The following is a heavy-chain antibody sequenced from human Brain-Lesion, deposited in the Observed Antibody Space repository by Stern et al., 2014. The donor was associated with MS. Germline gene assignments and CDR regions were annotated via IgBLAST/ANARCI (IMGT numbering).Heavy chain of an antibody. CDR2: ISYDGSNK. CDR1: GFTFSSYG. V-gene: IGHV3-30*18. Sequence: VQLVESGGGVVQPGRSLRLSCAASGFTFSSYGMHWVRQAPGKGLEWVAVISYDGSNKYYADSVKGRFTISRDNSKNTLYLQMNSLRAEDTAVYYCAKDHVMITFGGVIAPYFDYWGQGTLVTVSS. CDR3: AKDHVMITFGGVIAPYFDY. D-gene: IGHD3-16*02. J-gene: IGHJ4*02.